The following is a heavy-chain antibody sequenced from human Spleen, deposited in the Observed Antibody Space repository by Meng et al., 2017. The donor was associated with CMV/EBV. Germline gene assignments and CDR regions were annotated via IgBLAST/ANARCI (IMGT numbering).Heavy chain of an antibody. CDR2: INPTSGDT. J-gene: IGHJ5*02. CDR3: ARDYYGSGSQGGFDP. D-gene: IGHD3-10*01. CDR1: GYIFTGHY. Sequence: QVQLVQSGAEVKKPGASMKVSCKASGYIFTGHYIHWVRQAPGQGLEWMGWINPTSGDTKYAQKFQGRVTMTTDTSITTAHLELRSLTSDDTAFYYCARDYYGSGSQGGFDPWGQGTLVTVSS. V-gene: IGHV1-2*02.